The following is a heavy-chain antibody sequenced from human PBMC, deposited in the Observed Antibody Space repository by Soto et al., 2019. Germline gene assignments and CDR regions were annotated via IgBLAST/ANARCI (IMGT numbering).Heavy chain of an antibody. V-gene: IGHV4-31*03. D-gene: IGHD4-17*01. J-gene: IGHJ3*02. CDR1: GGSISSGGYY. CDR2: IYYSGST. CDR3: ARVTTVTTYDAFDI. Sequence: QVQLQESGPGLVMPSQTLSLTCTVSGGSISSGGYYWSWIRQHPGKGLEWIGYIYYSGSTYYNPSLKSRVTISVDTSKNQFSLKLSSVTAADTAVYYCARVTTVTTYDAFDIWGQGTMVTVSS.